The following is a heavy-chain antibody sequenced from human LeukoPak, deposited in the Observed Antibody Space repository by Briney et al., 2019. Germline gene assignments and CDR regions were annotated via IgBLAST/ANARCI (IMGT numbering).Heavy chain of an antibody. CDR1: GFSFNTHA. Sequence: PGKSLRLSCAASGFSFNTHAMDWVRQSPGKGLEWVAGLSYDGDNKYYADSVRGRFTVSRDNSKKTVSLHMNSLTPEDTAVYFCARGSHGSGRRYFEPWGQGTLVIVSS. CDR2: LSYDGDNK. V-gene: IGHV3-30-3*01. D-gene: IGHD3-10*01. CDR3: ARGSHGSGRRYFEP. J-gene: IGHJ4*02.